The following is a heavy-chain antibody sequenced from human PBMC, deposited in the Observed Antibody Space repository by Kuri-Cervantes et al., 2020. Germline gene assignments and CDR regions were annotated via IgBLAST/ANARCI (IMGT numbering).Heavy chain of an antibody. CDR1: GYSISSGY. V-gene: IGHV3-30-3*01. CDR3: ARVGIAAAGPYYFDY. Sequence: LSLTCAVSGYSISSGYYWGWIRQPPGKGLEWVAVISYDGSNKYYADSVKGRFTISRDNSKNTLYLQMNSLRAEDTAVYYCARVGIAAAGPYYFDYWGQGTLVTVSS. J-gene: IGHJ4*02. CDR2: ISYDGSNK. D-gene: IGHD6-13*01.